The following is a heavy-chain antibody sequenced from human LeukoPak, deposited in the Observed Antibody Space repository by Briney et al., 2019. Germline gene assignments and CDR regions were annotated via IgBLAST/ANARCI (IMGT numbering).Heavy chain of an antibody. Sequence: SETLSLTCTVSGGSISSYYWSWIRQPPGKGLEWIGEIYHSGSTNYNPSLKSRVTISGDTSKNQFSLKLSSVTAADTAVYYCARDSSGYSNFDYWGQGTLVTVSS. V-gene: IGHV4-34*01. CDR2: IYHSGST. D-gene: IGHD3-22*01. J-gene: IGHJ4*02. CDR1: GGSISSYY. CDR3: ARDSSGYSNFDY.